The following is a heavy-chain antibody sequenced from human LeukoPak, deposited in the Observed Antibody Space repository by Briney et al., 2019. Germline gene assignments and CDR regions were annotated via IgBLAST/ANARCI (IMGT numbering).Heavy chain of an antibody. Sequence: GGSLRLSCAASGFTFSSYAMSWVRQAPGKGLEWVSSISTSGGSTYYADSVKGRFTISRDNSKNTLYLQMNSLRAEDTDVYFCAKDWGVTVAGTFDYWGQGTLVTVSS. V-gene: IGHV3-23*01. CDR1: GFTFSSYA. CDR3: AKDWGVTVAGTFDY. CDR2: ISTSGGST. J-gene: IGHJ4*02. D-gene: IGHD6-19*01.